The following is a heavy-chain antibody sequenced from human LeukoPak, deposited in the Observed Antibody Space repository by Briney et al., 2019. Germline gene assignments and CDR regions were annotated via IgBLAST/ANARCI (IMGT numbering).Heavy chain of an antibody. CDR2: IYYSGST. Sequence: SQTLSLTCTVSGGSISSGDYYWSWIRQPPGKGLEWIGYIYYSGSTNYNPSLKSRVTISVDTSKNQFSLKLSSVTAADTAVYYCARGPDYYDSSGYPFDYWGQGTLVTVSS. CDR1: GGSISSGDYY. V-gene: IGHV4-30-4*01. D-gene: IGHD3-22*01. J-gene: IGHJ4*02. CDR3: ARGPDYYDSSGYPFDY.